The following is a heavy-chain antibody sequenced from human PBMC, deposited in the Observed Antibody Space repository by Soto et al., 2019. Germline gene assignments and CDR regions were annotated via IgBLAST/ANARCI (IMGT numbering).Heavy chain of an antibody. CDR1: GGSFSGYY. CDR3: ARGGAPRGYYYGSVFWLFDP. V-gene: IGHV4-34*01. J-gene: IGHJ5*02. D-gene: IGHD3-10*01. Sequence: SETLSLTCAVYGGSFSGYYWSWIRQPPGKGLEWIGEINHSGSTNYNPSLKSRVTMSVDTSKNQFSLKLSSVTAADTAVYYCARGGAPRGYYYGSVFWLFDPWGQGTLVTVSS. CDR2: INHSGST.